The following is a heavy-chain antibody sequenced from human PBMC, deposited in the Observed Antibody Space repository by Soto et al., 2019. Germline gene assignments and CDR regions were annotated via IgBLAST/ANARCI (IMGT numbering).Heavy chain of an antibody. CDR2: IGSGSP. CDR1: GFTFSGYT. V-gene: IGHV3-23*01. J-gene: IGHJ5*02. D-gene: IGHD6-13*01. CDR3: AQDLGSSWYHYNSSAP. Sequence: EVQLLESGGGLVQPGGSLRLSCAASGFTFSGYTMSWVRQAPGKGLEWVSAIGSGSPFYADSVKGRFTISRDNANSMLYLQMNSLRADDTAVYFCAQDLGSSWYHYNSSAPGGQGTLVTVSS.